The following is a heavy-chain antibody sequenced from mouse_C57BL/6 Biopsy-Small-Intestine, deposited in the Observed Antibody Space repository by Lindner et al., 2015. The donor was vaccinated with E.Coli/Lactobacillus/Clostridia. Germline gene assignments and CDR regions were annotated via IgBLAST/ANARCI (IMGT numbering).Heavy chain of an antibody. D-gene: IGHD1-1*02. V-gene: IGHV1-85*01. CDR1: GYTFTSYG. CDR3: ARDAVEGRNGVPYFFDY. J-gene: IGHJ4*01. Sequence: SVKVSCKTSGYTFTSYGVNWVRQAPGQGLEWMGWISTYNGNTNYAQKLQGRVTMTTDTSTSTVYMELTSLRSDDTAVYFCARDAVEGRNGVPYFFDYWGQGTQVTVSS. CDR2: ISTYNGNT.